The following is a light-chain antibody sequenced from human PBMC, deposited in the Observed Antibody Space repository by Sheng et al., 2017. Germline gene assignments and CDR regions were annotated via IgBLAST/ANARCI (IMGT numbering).Light chain of an antibody. J-gene: IGLJ3*02. Sequence: SYELRQPPSVSRVFRTDRPASPALEINWGNIFASWYQQKPGQSPVLVIFEDDKRPSGIPERFSGSTSGNTATLTIGGTQAMDEADYFCQAWDTTTAHVMFGGGTKLTVL. CDR2: EDD. CDR3: QAWDTTTAHVM. V-gene: IGLV3-1*01. CDR1: NWGNIF.